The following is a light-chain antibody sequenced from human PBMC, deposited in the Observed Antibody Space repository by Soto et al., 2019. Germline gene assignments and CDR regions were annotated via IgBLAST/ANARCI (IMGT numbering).Light chain of an antibody. CDR3: LQDYSFPLT. CDR1: QGIRDA. J-gene: IGKJ4*01. V-gene: IGKV1-6*01. Sequence: AIQMTQSPSSLSASVGDRVTITCRASQGIRDALGWYQQKPGKAPKLLIYDASSLQSGVPSRFSGSGSGSLFTPTISSLQPEDFASYYSLQDYSFPLTFGGGTKVQI. CDR2: DAS.